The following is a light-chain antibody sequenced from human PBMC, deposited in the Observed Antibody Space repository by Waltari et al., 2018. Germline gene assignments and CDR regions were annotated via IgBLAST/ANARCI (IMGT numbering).Light chain of an antibody. Sequence: QPALTQPASVSGSPEQSIPISCTGTSSDVGGYNYFSWYHQHPGKAPKPMIYNVRKRHSGVSKRCSGSKSGNTASLTISGIQDEEEADYYCSSYTSSSTWVFGGGTKLTVL. CDR1: SSDVGGYNY. CDR3: SSYTSSSTWV. CDR2: NVR. V-gene: IGLV2-14*01. J-gene: IGLJ3*02.